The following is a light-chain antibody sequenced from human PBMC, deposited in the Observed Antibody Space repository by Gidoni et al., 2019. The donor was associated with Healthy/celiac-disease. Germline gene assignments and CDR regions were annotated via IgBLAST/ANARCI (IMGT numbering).Light chain of an antibody. CDR2: DAS. Sequence: DIQMTQSPSSHPSVGDRVTITCQASQDISNYLDWYQQKPGKAPKLLIYDASNLETGVPSRFSGSGSGTDFTFTISSLQPEDIATYYCQQYDNLLTFGQGTRLEIK. J-gene: IGKJ5*01. CDR3: QQYDNLLT. CDR1: QDISNY. V-gene: IGKV1-33*01.